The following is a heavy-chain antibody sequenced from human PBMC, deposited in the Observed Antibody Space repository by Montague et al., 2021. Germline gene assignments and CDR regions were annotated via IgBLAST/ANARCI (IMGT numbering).Heavy chain of an antibody. Sequence: TLSLTCTVSGGSISSGGSYWSWIRQHPGKGLEWIGYIYYRGSTYYNPSLKSRVSISVDTSKNQFSLKLSSVTAADTAVYYCARVTDSSGYYWGAFDIWGQGKTVTVTS. CDR3: ARVTDSSGYYWGAFDI. CDR2: IYYRGST. J-gene: IGHJ3*02. CDR1: GGSISSGGSY. D-gene: IGHD3-22*01. V-gene: IGHV4-31*03.